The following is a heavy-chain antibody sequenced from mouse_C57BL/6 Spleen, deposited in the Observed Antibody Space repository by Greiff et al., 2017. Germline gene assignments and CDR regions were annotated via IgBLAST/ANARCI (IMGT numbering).Heavy chain of an antibody. CDR2: IDPATGST. J-gene: IGHJ4*01. CDR1: GFNIKNTY. Sequence: EVQLQQSVAELVRPGASVKLSCTASGFNIKNTYMHWVKQRPEQGLEWIGRIDPATGSTKYDSKFQGKATITADTSSNTAYLQLSSLTSEDPAIYYCARGITTVVAHYYAMDYWGQGTSVTVSS. D-gene: IGHD1-1*01. V-gene: IGHV14-3*01. CDR3: ARGITTVVAHYYAMDY.